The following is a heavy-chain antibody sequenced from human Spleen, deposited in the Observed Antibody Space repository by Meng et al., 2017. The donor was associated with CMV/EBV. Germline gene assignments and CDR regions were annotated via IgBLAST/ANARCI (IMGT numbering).Heavy chain of an antibody. CDR1: GFTFSSYP. CDR2: ISYDGRVR. Sequence: GESLKISCAASGFTFSSYPMHWVRQAPGKGLEWVAVISYDGRVRYHADPVKGRFTISRDDSKNTLYLQMDSLRVEDTAVYYCARDTKWERTGWHFDYWGQGTLVTVSS. CDR3: ARDTKWERTGWHFDY. V-gene: IGHV3-30*04. J-gene: IGHJ4*02. D-gene: IGHD1-26*01.